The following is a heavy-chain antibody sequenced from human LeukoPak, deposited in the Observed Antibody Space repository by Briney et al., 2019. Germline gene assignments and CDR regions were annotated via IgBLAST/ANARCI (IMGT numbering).Heavy chain of an antibody. J-gene: IGHJ4*02. Sequence: PSDTLSLTCTVSGGSISSYYWSWIRQPAGKGLEWIGRIYTRGSTNYNPSLKSRVTMSVDTSKNQFSLKLSSVTAADTAVYYCARASDYDFWSGYVFDYWGQGTLVTVSS. D-gene: IGHD3-3*01. CDR3: ARASDYDFWSGYVFDY. CDR1: GGSISSYY. V-gene: IGHV4-4*07. CDR2: IYTRGST.